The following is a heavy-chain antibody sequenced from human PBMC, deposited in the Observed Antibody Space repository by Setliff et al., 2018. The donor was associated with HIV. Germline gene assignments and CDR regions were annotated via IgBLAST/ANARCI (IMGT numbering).Heavy chain of an antibody. CDR3: AISYYYGSGIPGYYFDY. J-gene: IGHJ4*02. Sequence: SETLSLTCNVSGGSISSSSYYWGWIRQPPGKGLEWIGSIYYSGSTYYNQPLKSRVTISVDTSKNQFSLKLSSVTAADTAVYYCAISYYYGSGIPGYYFDYWGQGTLVTVSS. CDR2: IYYSGST. D-gene: IGHD3-10*01. V-gene: IGHV4-39*01. CDR1: GGSISSSSYY.